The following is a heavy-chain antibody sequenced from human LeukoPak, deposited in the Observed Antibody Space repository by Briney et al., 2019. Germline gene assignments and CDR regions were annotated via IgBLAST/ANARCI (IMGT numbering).Heavy chain of an antibody. CDR3: ARVEYYGSGSLDY. CDR1: GGSFSGYY. V-gene: IGHV4-31*11. Sequence: PSETLSLTCAVYGGSFSGYYWSWIRQHPGKGLEWIGYIYYSGSTYYNPSLKSRVTISVDTSKNQFSLKLSSVTAADTAVYYCARVEYYGSGSLDYWGQGTLVTVSS. J-gene: IGHJ4*02. CDR2: IYYSGST. D-gene: IGHD3-10*01.